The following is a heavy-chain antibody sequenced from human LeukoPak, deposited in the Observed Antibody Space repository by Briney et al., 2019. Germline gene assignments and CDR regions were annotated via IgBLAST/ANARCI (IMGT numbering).Heavy chain of an antibody. J-gene: IGHJ4*02. CDR1: GFTFSSYA. D-gene: IGHD1-26*01. CDR3: ARVRRSLDLSGSYSVSGEDY. Sequence: GGSLRLSCAASGFTFSSYAMSWVRQAPGKGLEWVSGISGSGGSTYYADSVKGRFTISRDNSKNTLYLQMNSLRVEDTAVYYCARVRRSLDLSGSYSVSGEDYWGQGTLVTVSS. CDR2: ISGSGGST. V-gene: IGHV3-23*01.